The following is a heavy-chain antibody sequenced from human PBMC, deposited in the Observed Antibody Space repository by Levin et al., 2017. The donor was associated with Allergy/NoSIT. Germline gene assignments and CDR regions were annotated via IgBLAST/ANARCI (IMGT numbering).Heavy chain of an antibody. CDR3: ARDLGYGFDY. CDR2: INPSGGST. V-gene: IGHV1-46*01. J-gene: IGHJ4*02. Sequence: GGSLRLSCKASGYTFTSYYMHWVRQAPGQGLEWMGIINPSGGSTSYAQKFQGRVTMTRDTSTSTVYMELSSLRSEDTAVYYCARDLGYGFDYWGQGTLVTVSS. CDR1: GYTFTSYY. D-gene: IGHD4-17*01.